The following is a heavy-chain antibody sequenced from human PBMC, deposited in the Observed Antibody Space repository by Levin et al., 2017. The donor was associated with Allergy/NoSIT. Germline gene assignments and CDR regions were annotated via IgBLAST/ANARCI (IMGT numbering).Heavy chain of an antibody. CDR2: ISHSGST. D-gene: IGHD3-22*01. J-gene: IGHJ4*02. CDR1: GGSFIGYY. Sequence: RSSETLSLTCAMYGGSFIGYYYNWIRQPPGKGLEWIGEISHSGSTNYNPSLKSRVTISVDTSERQVALKLSSVTAADTAVYYCARAEDSLGYPFFDYWGQGTQVTVSS. V-gene: IGHV4-34*01. CDR3: ARAEDSLGYPFFDY.